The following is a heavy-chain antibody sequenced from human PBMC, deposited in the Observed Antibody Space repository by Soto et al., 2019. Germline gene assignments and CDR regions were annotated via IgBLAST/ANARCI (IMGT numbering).Heavy chain of an antibody. J-gene: IGHJ5*02. CDR2: IYSSGNT. V-gene: IGHV4-4*07. Sequence: SETQSLTWRVSGGTSSGYYWSLIRQPAGKGLEWIGRIYSSGNTKYNPSLQSRVTMSLDTSNNQFSLRLTSVTAADTAVYYCARGQRFSDWFDPWGQGTLVTVSS. D-gene: IGHD3-3*01. CDR3: ARGQRFSDWFDP. CDR1: GGTSSGYY.